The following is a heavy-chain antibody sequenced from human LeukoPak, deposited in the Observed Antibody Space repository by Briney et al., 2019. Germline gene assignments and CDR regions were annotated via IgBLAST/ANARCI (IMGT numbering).Heavy chain of an antibody. CDR2: IGSAGDT. D-gene: IGHD5-24*01. V-gene: IGHV3-13*01. Sequence: GGSLSLSCAASGFTFSSYDVHWARHATGKGLEWVSGIGSAGDTYYPGSVKARFTFSRENAKNSVSLEMASLRAGDTAVYYCARGIDASKKYYFDSWGQGTLVTVSS. CDR1: GFTFSSYD. J-gene: IGHJ4*02. CDR3: ARGIDASKKYYFDS.